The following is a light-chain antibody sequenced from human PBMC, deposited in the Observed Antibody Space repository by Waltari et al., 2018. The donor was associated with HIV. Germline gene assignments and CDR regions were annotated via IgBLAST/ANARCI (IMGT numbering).Light chain of an antibody. J-gene: IGKJ4*01. CDR2: DAS. V-gene: IGKV1-33*01. Sequence: DIQMTQSPSSLSASVGDRVTITCQASQDISNYLNWYQQKPGKAPKLLIYDASNLETGVPSRFSGSGSGTDFTFTISSLQPEDIATYYCQQYHNPPLTFGGGTK. CDR1: QDISNY. CDR3: QQYHNPPLT.